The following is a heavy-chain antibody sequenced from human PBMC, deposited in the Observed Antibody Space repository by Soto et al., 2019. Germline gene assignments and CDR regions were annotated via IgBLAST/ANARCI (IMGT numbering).Heavy chain of an antibody. V-gene: IGHV4-59*01. D-gene: IGHD3-9*01. CDR1: GGSISSYY. CDR3: ATSRSSGGLGPSYDILTGYFHYYYYYGMDV. J-gene: IGHJ6*02. CDR2: IYYSGST. Sequence: SETLSLTCTVSGGSISSYYWSWIRQPPGKGLEWIGYIYYSGSTNYNPSLKSRVTISVDTSKNQFSLKLSSVTAADTAVYYCATSRSSGGLGPSYDILTGYFHYYYYYGMDVWGQGTTVTVSS.